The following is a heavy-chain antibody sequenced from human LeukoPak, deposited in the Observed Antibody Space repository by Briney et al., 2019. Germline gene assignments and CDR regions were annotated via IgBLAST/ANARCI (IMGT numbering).Heavy chain of an antibody. J-gene: IGHJ3*02. CDR2: IYTSGST. CDR1: GGSFSGYY. V-gene: IGHV4-59*10. Sequence: PSETLSLTCAVYGGSFSGYYWSWIRQPAGKGLEWIGRIYTSGSTNYNPSLKSRVTISVDTSKNQFSLKLSSVTAADTAVYYCARALLVWAGSYSAFDIWGQGTMVTVSS. D-gene: IGHD3-10*01. CDR3: ARALLVWAGSYSAFDI.